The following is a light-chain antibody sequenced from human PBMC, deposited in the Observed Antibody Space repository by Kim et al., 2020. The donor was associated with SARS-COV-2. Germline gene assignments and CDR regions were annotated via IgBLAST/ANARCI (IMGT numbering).Light chain of an antibody. J-gene: IGKJ5*01. CDR1: QDINKH. CDR2: DAS. Sequence: ASVGDRVTITCQASQDINKHLNWYQQKPGKAPKLLIFDASNVETGVPSRFSGIGSGTDFSFTISSLQPEDFATYYCQQYEILPITFGQGTRLESK. CDR3: QQYEILPIT. V-gene: IGKV1-33*01.